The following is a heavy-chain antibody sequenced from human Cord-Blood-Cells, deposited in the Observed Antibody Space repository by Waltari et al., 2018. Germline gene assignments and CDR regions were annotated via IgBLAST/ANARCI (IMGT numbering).Heavy chain of an antibody. CDR1: GFTVRSYG. V-gene: IGHV3-30*18. CDR2: ISYEWSKK. J-gene: IGHJ3*02. D-gene: IGHD3-3*01. CDR3: AKDIRCLEWLLYAFDI. Sequence: QVPLVESGGGGVEPGGSLGVSCDGTGFTVRSYGLHYVRQAVVKGLEWVAGISYEWSKKYDGGCVKGRFTISRDNSKNTLYLQMNSLRAEDTAVYYCAKDIRCLEWLLYAFDIWGQGTMVTVSS.